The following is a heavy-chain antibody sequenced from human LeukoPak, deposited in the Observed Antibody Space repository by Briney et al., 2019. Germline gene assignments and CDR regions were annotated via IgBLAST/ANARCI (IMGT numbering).Heavy chain of an antibody. CDR3: AKENYDILTRHGNWFDP. D-gene: IGHD3-9*01. CDR1: GFTFRSYG. V-gene: IGHV3-30*02. CDR2: IRFDGSNI. J-gene: IGHJ5*02. Sequence: GGSLRLSCAASGFTFRSYGIHWVRQAPGKGLEWVAFIRFDGSNIHYADSVKGRFTVSRDSSENTLYLQMNSLRAEDTAVYYCAKENYDILTRHGNWFDPWGQGTVVSVSS.